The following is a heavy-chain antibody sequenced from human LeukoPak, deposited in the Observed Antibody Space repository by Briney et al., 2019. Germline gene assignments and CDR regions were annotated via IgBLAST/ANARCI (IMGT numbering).Heavy chain of an antibody. CDR1: GFTFSSYW. Sequence: PGRSLRLSCAASGFTFSSYWMTWVRQPPGKGLEWVANIKYDGSAEYYGDSVKGRFTISRDNTKNSLYLQMNSLRAEDTAVYYCARVIVLVEGASDHFDYWGQGTPATVHS. CDR3: ARVIVLVEGASDHFDY. D-gene: IGHD2-2*01. J-gene: IGHJ4*02. V-gene: IGHV3-7*01. CDR2: IKYDGSAE.